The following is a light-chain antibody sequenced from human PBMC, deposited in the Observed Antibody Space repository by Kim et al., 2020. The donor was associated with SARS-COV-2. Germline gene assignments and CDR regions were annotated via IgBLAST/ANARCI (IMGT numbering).Light chain of an antibody. J-gene: IGLJ1*01. CDR2: QGN. V-gene: IGLV3-1*01. CDR1: KLGDKY. CDR3: QAWDSSTHNYV. Sequence: SYELTQPPSVSVSPGQTASITCSGYKLGDKYVSWYQQKSGQSPVVVIYQGNQRPSGIPERFSGSNSGNTATLTISGTQAMDEADYYCQAWDSSTHNYVFG.